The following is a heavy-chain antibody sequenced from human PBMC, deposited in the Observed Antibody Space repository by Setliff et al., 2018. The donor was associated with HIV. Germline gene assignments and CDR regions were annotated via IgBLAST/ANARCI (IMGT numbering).Heavy chain of an antibody. CDR2: ILPFLGMG. J-gene: IGHJ5*02. V-gene: IGHV1-69*10. D-gene: IGHD3-22*01. CDR1: GGSFRTSV. Sequence: ASVKVSCKTSGGSFRTSVISWVRQAPGQGLEWVGGILPFLGMGDFAQKFQGRVTITADESTSIAYMELSSLTSDDAAVYFCARDNVDSDSRTYLHPWGQGTLVTVSS. CDR3: ARDNVDSDSRTYLHP.